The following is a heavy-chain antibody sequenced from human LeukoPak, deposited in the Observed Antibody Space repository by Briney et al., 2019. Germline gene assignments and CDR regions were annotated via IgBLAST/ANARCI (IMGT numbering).Heavy chain of an antibody. Sequence: GGSLRLSCAASGFTFSSYAMHWVRQAPGKGLEWVAVISYDGSNKYYADSVKGRFTISRDNSKNTLYLQMNGLRAEDTAVYYCAREIPVFLGIVVVPAAIARRGGMDVWGKGTTVTVSS. J-gene: IGHJ6*04. CDR3: AREIPVFLGIVVVPAAIARRGGMDV. V-gene: IGHV3-30*04. CDR1: GFTFSSYA. D-gene: IGHD2-2*03. CDR2: ISYDGSNK.